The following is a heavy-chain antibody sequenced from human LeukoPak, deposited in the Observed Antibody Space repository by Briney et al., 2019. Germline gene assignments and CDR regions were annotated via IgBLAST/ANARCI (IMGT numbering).Heavy chain of an antibody. J-gene: IGHJ6*03. CDR3: ARDPPRHIVVVPAATEYYYYMDV. V-gene: IGHV3-21*01. D-gene: IGHD2-2*01. Sequence: GGSLRLSCAASGFTFSSYSMNWVRQAPGKGLEWVSSISSSSYIYYADSVKGRFTISRDNAKNSLYLQMNSLRAEDTAVYYCARDPPRHIVVVPAATEYYYYMDVWGKGTTVTVSS. CDR1: GFTFSSYS. CDR2: ISSSSYI.